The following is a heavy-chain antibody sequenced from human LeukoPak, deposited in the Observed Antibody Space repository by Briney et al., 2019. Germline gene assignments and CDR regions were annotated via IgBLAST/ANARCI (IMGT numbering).Heavy chain of an antibody. Sequence: ASVTVSCKASGYTFTKYAMNWVRQAPGQGLEWMGWINTNTGNPTYAQGFTGRFVFSLDTSVSTAYLQISSLKAEDTAVYYCGRGWDYYDSSGTMAWGQGTLVTVSS. CDR1: GYTFTKYA. CDR3: GRGWDYYDSSGTMA. V-gene: IGHV7-4-1*02. CDR2: INTNTGNP. D-gene: IGHD3-22*01. J-gene: IGHJ5*02.